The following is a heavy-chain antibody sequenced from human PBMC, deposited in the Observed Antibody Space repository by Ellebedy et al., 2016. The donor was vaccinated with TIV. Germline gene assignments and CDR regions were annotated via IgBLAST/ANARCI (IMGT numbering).Heavy chain of an antibody. CDR3: ARALGGGHCY. Sequence: GGSLRLSXAASGFTFSTYWMQWVRQAPGKGLEWVANIKQDGSAKYYVDSVKGRFTISRDNAKNSLYLQMNSLRAEDTAVYYCARALGGGHCYWGQGTLVTVFS. CDR1: GFTFSTYW. D-gene: IGHD2-21*02. J-gene: IGHJ4*02. CDR2: IKQDGSAK. V-gene: IGHV3-7*01.